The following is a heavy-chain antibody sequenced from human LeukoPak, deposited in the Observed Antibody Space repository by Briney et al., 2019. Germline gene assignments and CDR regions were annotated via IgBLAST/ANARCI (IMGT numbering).Heavy chain of an antibody. CDR1: GGSISSSSYY. Sequence: SETLSLTCTVSGGSISSSSYYWSWIRQPPGKGLEWIGEINHGGSTNYNPSLKSRVTISVDTSKNQFSLKLSSVTAADTAVYYCARLRPIQQLVPGYYAFDIWGQGTMVTVSS. D-gene: IGHD6-13*01. V-gene: IGHV4-39*07. CDR2: INHGGST. J-gene: IGHJ3*02. CDR3: ARLRPIQQLVPGYYAFDI.